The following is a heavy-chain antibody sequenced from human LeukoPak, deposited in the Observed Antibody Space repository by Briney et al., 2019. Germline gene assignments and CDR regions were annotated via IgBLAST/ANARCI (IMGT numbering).Heavy chain of an antibody. CDR3: ARAMSIAAAGDFDY. J-gene: IGHJ4*02. V-gene: IGHV1-69*13. CDR1: GGTFSTYA. D-gene: IGHD6-13*01. Sequence: SVMVSCKASGGTFSTYAISWVRQAPGQGLEWLGGIIPLFGTADYAQKFQGRVTITADESTSTAYMELSSLRSEDTAVYYCARAMSIAAAGDFDYWGQGTLVTVSS. CDR2: IIPLFGTA.